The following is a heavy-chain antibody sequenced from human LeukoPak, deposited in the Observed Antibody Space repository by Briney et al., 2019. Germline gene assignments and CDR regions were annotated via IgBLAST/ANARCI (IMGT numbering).Heavy chain of an antibody. CDR3: ARGGRAGWSGSYEDSFDI. V-gene: IGHV3-53*01. Sequence: GGSLRLSCAASGFTVSSNYMSWIRQAPGKGLEWVSVIYSGGNTYYADSVKGRFTIPRDNSKKTLFLQMDSLRADDTAVYYCARGGRAGWSGSYEDSFDIWGQGTMVTVSS. J-gene: IGHJ3*02. CDR2: IYSGGNT. D-gene: IGHD1-26*01. CDR1: GFTVSSNY.